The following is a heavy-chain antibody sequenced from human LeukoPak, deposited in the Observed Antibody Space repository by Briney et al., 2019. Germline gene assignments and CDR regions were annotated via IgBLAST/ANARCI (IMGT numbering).Heavy chain of an antibody. CDR2: INPNSGGT. Sequence: ASVKVSCKASGYTFTSYYIHWVRQAPGQGLEWMGWINPNSGGTNYAQKFQGRVTMTRDTSISTAYMELSRLRSDDTAVYYCARGGMVHTATYYYYYYMDVWGKGTTVTISS. CDR3: ARGGMVHTATYYYYYYMDV. J-gene: IGHJ6*03. CDR1: GYTFTSYY. V-gene: IGHV1-2*02. D-gene: IGHD2-15*01.